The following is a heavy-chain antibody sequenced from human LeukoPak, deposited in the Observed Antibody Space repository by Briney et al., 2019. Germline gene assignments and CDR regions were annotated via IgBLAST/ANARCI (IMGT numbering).Heavy chain of an antibody. CDR2: ISGSGGST. CDR1: GFTFSSYA. Sequence: PGGSLRLSYAASGFTFSSYAMSWVRQAPGKGLEWASAISGSGGSTYYADSVKGRFTISRDNSKNTLYLQMNSLRAEDTAVYYCAKDMIYGSGSYYNPIFDYWGQGTLVTVSS. CDR3: AKDMIYGSGSYYNPIFDY. V-gene: IGHV3-23*01. D-gene: IGHD3-10*01. J-gene: IGHJ4*02.